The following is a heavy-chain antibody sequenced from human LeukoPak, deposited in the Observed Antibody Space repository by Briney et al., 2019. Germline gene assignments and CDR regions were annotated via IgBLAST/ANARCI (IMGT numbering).Heavy chain of an antibody. J-gene: IGHJ5*02. V-gene: IGHV1-69*06. CDR3: ARDLEGGYDSHWFDP. D-gene: IGHD5-12*01. Sequence: SVKVSCKASGGTFSSYAISWVRQAPGQGLEWMGGIIPIFGTANYAQKFQGRVTITADKSTSTAYMELSSLRSDDTAVYYCARDLEGGYDSHWFDPWGQGTLVTVSS. CDR2: IIPIFGTA. CDR1: GGTFSSYA.